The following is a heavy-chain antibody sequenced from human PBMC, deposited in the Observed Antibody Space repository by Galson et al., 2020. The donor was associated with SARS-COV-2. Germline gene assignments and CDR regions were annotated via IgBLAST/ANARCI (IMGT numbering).Heavy chain of an antibody. D-gene: IGHD6-13*01. Sequence: GGSLRLSCAASGFTFSSYGTHWVRQAPGKGLEWVAVIWYDGSNKYYADSVKGRFTISRDNSKNTLYLQMNSLRAEDTAVYYCAREGEVAAAGNSLDYWGQGTLVTVSS. CDR2: IWYDGSNK. CDR3: AREGEVAAAGNSLDY. CDR1: GFTFSSYG. J-gene: IGHJ4*02. V-gene: IGHV3-33*01.